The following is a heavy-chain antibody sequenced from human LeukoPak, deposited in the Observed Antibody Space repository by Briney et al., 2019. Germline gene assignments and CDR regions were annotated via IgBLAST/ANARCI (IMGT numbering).Heavy chain of an antibody. CDR2: IRQDGSAK. CDR1: GFTFSSDW. V-gene: IGHV3-7*01. CDR3: AKIYCTSTDCYYDY. D-gene: IGHD2-2*01. Sequence: GGSLRPSCASSGFTFSSDWMSLFRQAPGKGLEWVANIRQDGSAKYYMDSVKGRFTISRDSAKNSLYLQMNSLRAEDTAVYYCAKIYCTSTDCYYDYWGQGTLVTVSS. J-gene: IGHJ4*02.